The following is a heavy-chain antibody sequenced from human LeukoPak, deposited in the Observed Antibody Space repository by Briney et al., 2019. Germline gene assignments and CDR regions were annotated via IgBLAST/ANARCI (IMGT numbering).Heavy chain of an antibody. V-gene: IGHV3-23*01. Sequence: PGGSLRLSCAASGFGFSSYAMSWVRQAPGKGLEWVSGLSGSGGSTNSADSVKGRFTISRDNSKNTLYLQMNSLRAEDTAVYYCANENYYGSGSYPDYWGQGTLVTVSS. D-gene: IGHD3-10*01. J-gene: IGHJ4*02. CDR1: GFGFSSYA. CDR2: LSGSGGST. CDR3: ANENYYGSGSYPDY.